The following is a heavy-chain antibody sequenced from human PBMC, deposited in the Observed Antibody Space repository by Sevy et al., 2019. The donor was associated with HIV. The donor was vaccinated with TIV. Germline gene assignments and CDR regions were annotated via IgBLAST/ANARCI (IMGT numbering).Heavy chain of an antibody. Sequence: GGSLRLSCAASGFTFSNYAMNWVRQAPGKGLEWVSGISGSGGSGDKTNYADSVKGRFTISRDDSKNTLYLQVKSLRTEDTAVYYCARDQHDYAGNLRTGWFDPWGQGTLVTVSS. V-gene: IGHV3-23*01. CDR3: ARDQHDYAGNLRTGWFDP. CDR2: ISGSGGSGDKT. J-gene: IGHJ5*02. D-gene: IGHD4-17*01. CDR1: GFTFSNYA.